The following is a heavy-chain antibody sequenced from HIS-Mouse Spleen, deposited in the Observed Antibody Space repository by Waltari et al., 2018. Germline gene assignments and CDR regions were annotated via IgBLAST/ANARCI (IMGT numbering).Heavy chain of an antibody. CDR3: AREGDL. Sequence: QVQLVESGGGVVQPGRSLRLSCAASGSTVGSYAMPWVLQAPGKGLEWVAVISYDGSNKYYADSVKGRFTISRDNSKNTLYLQMNSLRAEDTAVYYCAREGDLWGQGTLVTVSS. V-gene: IGHV3-30-3*01. CDR1: GSTVGSYA. D-gene: IGHD3-10*01. CDR2: ISYDGSNK. J-gene: IGHJ4*02.